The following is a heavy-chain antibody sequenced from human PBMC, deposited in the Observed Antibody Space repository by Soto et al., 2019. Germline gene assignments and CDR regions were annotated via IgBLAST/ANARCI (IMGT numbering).Heavy chain of an antibody. J-gene: IGHJ4*02. CDR1: GFTFSSYA. D-gene: IGHD2-2*01. CDR3: ARDCSSTSCYQPY. CDR2: ISGSGGTT. Sequence: GGSLRLSCAASGFTFSSYAMSWVRQAPGKGLEWVSYISGSGGTTYYADSVKGRFTISRDNAKNSLYLQMNSLRAEDTAVYYCARDCSSTSCYQPYWGQGTLVTVSS. V-gene: IGHV3-48*01.